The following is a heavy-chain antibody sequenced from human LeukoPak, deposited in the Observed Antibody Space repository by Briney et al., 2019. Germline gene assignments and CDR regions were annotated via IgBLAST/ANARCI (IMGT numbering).Heavy chain of an antibody. CDR2: ISADNDNT. D-gene: IGHD2-2*01. CDR3: ARYLDWSSLSYYYYMDV. J-gene: IGHJ6*03. V-gene: IGHV1-18*01. CDR1: GYTFTSYG. Sequence: ASVKVSCKTSGYTFTSYGISWVRQAPGQGLEWMGWISADNDNTNYAQKLQGRVTMTTDTSTSTAYMEMRSLRYNDTAVYYCARYLDWSSLSYYYYMDVWGKGTTVTVSS.